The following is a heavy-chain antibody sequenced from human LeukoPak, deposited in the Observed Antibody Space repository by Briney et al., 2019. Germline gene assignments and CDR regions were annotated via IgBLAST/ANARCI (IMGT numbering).Heavy chain of an antibody. CDR3: ARGFQSRSYSSRWYINHYYSYVDV. J-gene: IGHJ6*03. V-gene: IGHV4-34*01. CDR2: INHSGST. CDR1: GGSFSGYY. D-gene: IGHD6-13*01. Sequence: SETLSLTCAVYGGSFSGYYWSWIRQPPGKGLELIGEINHSGSTNYNPSLKSRVTISVDTSKNQFSMKLSSVTAADTAVYYCARGFQSRSYSSRWYINHYYSYVDVWGKGTTVTVSS.